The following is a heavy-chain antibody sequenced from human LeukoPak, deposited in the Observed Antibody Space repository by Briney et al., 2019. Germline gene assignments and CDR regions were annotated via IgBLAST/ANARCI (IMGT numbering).Heavy chain of an antibody. Sequence: TGGSLRLSCAASGFTFSSYWMSWVRQAPGKGLEWVANIKQDGSEKYYVDSVKGRFTISRDNAKNSLYLQMNSLRAEDTAVYYCARGGHNWNYLALFDYWGQGTLVTVSS. J-gene: IGHJ4*02. V-gene: IGHV3-7*01. D-gene: IGHD1-7*01. CDR2: IKQDGSEK. CDR3: ARGGHNWNYLALFDY. CDR1: GFTFSSYW.